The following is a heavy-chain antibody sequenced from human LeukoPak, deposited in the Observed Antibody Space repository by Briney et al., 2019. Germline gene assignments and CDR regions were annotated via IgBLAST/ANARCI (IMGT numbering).Heavy chain of an antibody. J-gene: IGHJ5*02. Sequence: SETLSLTCTVSGGSITSYYWSWIRQPPGKGLEWIGYIYYSGSTNYNPSLKSRVTISVDTSKNQFSLKLSSVTAADTAVYYCARGGHCSGGSCDWFDPWGQGTLVTVSS. CDR2: IYYSGST. CDR3: ARGGHCSGGSCDWFDP. D-gene: IGHD2-15*01. V-gene: IGHV4-59*01. CDR1: GGSITSYY.